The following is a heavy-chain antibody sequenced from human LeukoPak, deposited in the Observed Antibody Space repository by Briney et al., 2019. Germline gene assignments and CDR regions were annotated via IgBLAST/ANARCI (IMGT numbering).Heavy chain of an antibody. CDR2: ISYDGSNK. V-gene: IGHV3-30*18. Sequence: PGGSLRLSCAASGFTFSSYGMHWVRQAPGKGLEWVAVISYDGSNKYYADSVKGRFTISRDNSKNTLYLQMNSLRAEDTAVYYCANEPRVYCSSTSCYGHYFDYWGQGTLVTVSS. CDR1: GFTFSSYG. D-gene: IGHD2-2*01. J-gene: IGHJ4*02. CDR3: ANEPRVYCSSTSCYGHYFDY.